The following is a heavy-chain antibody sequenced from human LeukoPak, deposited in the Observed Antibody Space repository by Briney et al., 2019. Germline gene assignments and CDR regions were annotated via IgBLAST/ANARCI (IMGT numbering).Heavy chain of an antibody. CDR3: ARVHTAMVPFGY. CDR2: ISSSSSYI. D-gene: IGHD5-18*01. Sequence: PGGSLRLSCAASGFTFSSYAMSWVRQAPGKGLEWVSSISSSSSYIYYADSVKGRFTISRDNAKNSLYLQMNSLRAEDTAVYYCARVHTAMVPFGYWGQGTLVTVSS. CDR1: GFTFSSYA. V-gene: IGHV3-21*01. J-gene: IGHJ4*02.